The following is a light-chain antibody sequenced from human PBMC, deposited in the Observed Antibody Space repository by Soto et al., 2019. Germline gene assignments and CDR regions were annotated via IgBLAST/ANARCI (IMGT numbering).Light chain of an antibody. CDR2: GVV. CDR1: GNDVGAYNY. CDR3: SSYAGGDTNL. V-gene: IGLV2-11*01. Sequence: QSALAQPRSVSGSPGQSVTISCTGTGNDVGAYNYVSWYQQHPGRPPKLLIYGVVRWPSGVPDRFSGSKSGNTASLTISGLQAEDDADYFLSSYAGGDTNLCATGTK. J-gene: IGLJ1*01.